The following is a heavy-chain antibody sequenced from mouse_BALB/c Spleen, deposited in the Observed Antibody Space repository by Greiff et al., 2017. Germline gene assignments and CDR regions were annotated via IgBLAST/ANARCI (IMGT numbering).Heavy chain of an antibody. CDR2: IWAGGST. CDR1: GFSLTSYG. CDR3: AREYYYGSSAFAY. J-gene: IGHJ3*01. V-gene: IGHV2-9*02. D-gene: IGHD1-1*01. Sequence: QVHVKQSGPGLVAPSQSLSITCTVSGFSLTSYGVHWVRQPPGKGLEWLGVIWAGGSTNYNSALMSRLSISKDNSKSQVFLKMNSLQTDDTAMYYCAREYYYGSSAFAYWGQGTLVTVSA.